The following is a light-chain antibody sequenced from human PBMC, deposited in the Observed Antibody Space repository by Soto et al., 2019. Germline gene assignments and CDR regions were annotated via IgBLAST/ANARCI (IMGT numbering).Light chain of an antibody. CDR2: DAS. CDR3: QQRSNWPPLT. J-gene: IGKJ4*01. Sequence: EIVLTQSPATLSLSPGERATLSCRASQSVSSYLAWYQQKPGQAHRLLIYDASNRATGIPARFSGSGSGTDFTLTISSLEPEDFAVYYCQQRSNWPPLTCGGGTKVEIK. CDR1: QSVSSY. V-gene: IGKV3-11*01.